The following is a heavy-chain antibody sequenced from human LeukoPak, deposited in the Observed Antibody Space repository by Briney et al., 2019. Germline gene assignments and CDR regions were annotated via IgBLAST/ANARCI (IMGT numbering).Heavy chain of an antibody. D-gene: IGHD3-22*01. J-gene: IGHJ4*02. CDR3: TGDNFDSSVKFDY. CDR2: IRSKANNYAT. Sequence: PGGSLKLSCVVSGFTFSGSAVHWVRQASGKGLEWVGRIRSKANNYATAYAASVKGRFTISRDDSKNTAYLQMNSLKTGDTAVYYCTGDNFDSSVKFDYWGQGTLVTVSS. CDR1: GFTFSGSA. V-gene: IGHV3-73*01.